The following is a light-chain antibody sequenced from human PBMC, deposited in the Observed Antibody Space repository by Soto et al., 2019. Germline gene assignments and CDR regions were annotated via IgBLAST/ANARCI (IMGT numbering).Light chain of an antibody. V-gene: IGKV3-20*01. CDR2: GAS. J-gene: IGKJ1*01. CDR1: QSVSNNY. CDR3: QQYGSSPKT. Sequence: EIVLAQSPGTLSLSPGEIGTLSCRASQSVSNNYLAWYQQKPGQAPRLLIYGASSRATGIPDRFSGSGSGTDFALTIRRLEPEDFAVYYCQQYGSSPKTFGQGTKVDIK.